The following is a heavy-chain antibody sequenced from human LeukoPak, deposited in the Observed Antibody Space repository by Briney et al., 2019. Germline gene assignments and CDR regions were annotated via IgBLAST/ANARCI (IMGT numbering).Heavy chain of an antibody. CDR3: ARDVEMGTIGHYFDS. J-gene: IGHJ4*02. CDR2: IYHSGST. V-gene: IGHV4-31*11. D-gene: IGHD5-24*01. CDR1: GASISSGTYY. Sequence: PSQTLSLTSAVSGASISSGTYYWSWIRQHPGKGLEWIGYIYHSGSTFYNPSLKSRVTISADTSENQFSLNLRSVTAADTAIYYCARDVEMGTIGHYFDSWGQGTLVTVSS.